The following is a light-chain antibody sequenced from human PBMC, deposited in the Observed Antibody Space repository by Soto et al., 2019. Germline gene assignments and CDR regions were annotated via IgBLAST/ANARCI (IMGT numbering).Light chain of an antibody. CDR3: QKFNAVPT. V-gene: IGKV1-27*01. CDR1: QAINNY. CDR2: AAS. J-gene: IGKJ3*01. Sequence: DIQMTQSPSSLSASVGDRVTITCRASQAINNYLAWYQQKPGKVPTLLISAASTLQSGVPSRFSGSGSGTDFTLTISSLQPEDVATYYCQKFNAVPTFGPGTKVDIK.